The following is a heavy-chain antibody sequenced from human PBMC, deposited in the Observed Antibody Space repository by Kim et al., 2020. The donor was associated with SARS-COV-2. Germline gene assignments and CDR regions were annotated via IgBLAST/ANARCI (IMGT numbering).Heavy chain of an antibody. Sequence: SETLSLTCTVSGDSISNYYWSWVRQPPGKGLEWIGHIYHSGSTSYNPSFKSRLTISVDMSKNQFSLKLSSVTAADTAVYYCARLSKYSSSWYPDYWGQGTLVTVSS. J-gene: IGHJ4*02. D-gene: IGHD6-13*01. CDR1: GDSISNYY. CDR2: IYHSGST. V-gene: IGHV4-59*01. CDR3: ARLSKYSSSWYPDY.